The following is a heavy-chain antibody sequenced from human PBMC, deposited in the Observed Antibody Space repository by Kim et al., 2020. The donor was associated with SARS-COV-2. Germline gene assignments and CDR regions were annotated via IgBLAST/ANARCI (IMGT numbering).Heavy chain of an antibody. CDR2: ISYDGSNQ. Sequence: GGSLRLSCAASGFRFSNYAMYWVRQAPVKGLEWVAVISYDGSNQYYGDSVKGRFTISRDNSKNTVFLQMNSLTTEDTAVYYCAKVLGGSYHDAFDVCGQGTMVTVSS. D-gene: IGHD1-26*01. CDR1: GFRFSNYA. CDR3: AKVLGGSYHDAFDV. V-gene: IGHV3-30*18. J-gene: IGHJ3*01.